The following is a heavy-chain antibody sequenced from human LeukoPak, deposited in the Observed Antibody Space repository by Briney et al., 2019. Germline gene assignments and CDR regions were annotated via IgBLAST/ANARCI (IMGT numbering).Heavy chain of an antibody. CDR2: ISSSSSYT. J-gene: IGHJ4*02. V-gene: IGHV3-11*06. CDR3: ARDHVPGGGNDGDY. CDR1: GFTVSSNY. D-gene: IGHD1-1*01. Sequence: GGSLRLSCAASGFTVSSNYMSWIRQAPGKGLEWVSYISSSSSYTNYADSVKGRFTISRDNAKNSLYLQMNSLRAEDTAVYYCARDHVPGGGNDGDYWGQGTLVTVSS.